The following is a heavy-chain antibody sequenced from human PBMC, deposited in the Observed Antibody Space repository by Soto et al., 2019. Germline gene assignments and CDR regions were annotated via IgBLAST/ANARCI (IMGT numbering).Heavy chain of an antibody. CDR2: IWYDGSNK. V-gene: IGHV3-33*01. Sequence: QVQLVESGGGVVQPGRSLRLSCAASGFTFSSYGMHWVRQAPGKGLEWVAVIWYDGSNKYYADSVKGRFTISRDNSKNTLYLLMNSLRAEDTAVYYCARVDGDYGDYGRGGFDYWGQGTLVTVSS. CDR1: GFTFSSYG. J-gene: IGHJ4*02. D-gene: IGHD4-17*01. CDR3: ARVDGDYGDYGRGGFDY.